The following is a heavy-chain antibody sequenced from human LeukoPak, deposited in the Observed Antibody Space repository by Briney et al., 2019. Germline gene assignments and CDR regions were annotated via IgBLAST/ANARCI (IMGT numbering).Heavy chain of an antibody. J-gene: IGHJ4*02. Sequence: PGGSLTLSCVASGFNFNMFWMGWVRQAPGKGLEWVAVISYDGSNKYYADSVKGRFTISRDNSKNTLYLQMNSLRAEDTAVYYCARDWSTALVIYEFDYWGQGTLVTVSS. V-gene: IGHV3-30-3*01. CDR2: ISYDGSNK. D-gene: IGHD5-18*01. CDR1: GFNFNMFW. CDR3: ARDWSTALVIYEFDY.